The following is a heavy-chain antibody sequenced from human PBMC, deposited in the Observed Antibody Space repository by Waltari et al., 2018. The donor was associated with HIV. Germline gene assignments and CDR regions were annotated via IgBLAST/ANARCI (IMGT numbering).Heavy chain of an antibody. J-gene: IGHJ2*01. CDR2: VHYRGST. CDR1: GASINSDNYY. CDR3: ARVLYWYFDL. V-gene: IGHV4-31*02. Sequence: QVQLQESGPGLVKPSQTLSLTCNVSGASINSDNYYWAWIRQHPESGLECIGFVHYRGSTFPNPSFKSRATISVDTSKNQFSLKLTSMTAADTAVYYCARVLYWYFDLWGRGTLVTVSS.